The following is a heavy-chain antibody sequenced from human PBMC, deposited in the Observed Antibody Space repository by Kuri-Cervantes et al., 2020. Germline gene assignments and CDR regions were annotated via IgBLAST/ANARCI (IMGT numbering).Heavy chain of an antibody. D-gene: IGHD2-2*01. V-gene: IGHV4-39*07. Sequence: SETLSLTCTVSGGSISSSSYYWGWIRQPPGKGLEWIGSIYYSGSTYYNPSLKSRVTISVDTSKNQFSLKLSSVTAADTAVYYCAREVPAAHFGGWGQGTLVTVSS. J-gene: IGHJ4*02. CDR3: AREVPAAHFGG. CDR2: IYYSGST. CDR1: GGSISSSSYY.